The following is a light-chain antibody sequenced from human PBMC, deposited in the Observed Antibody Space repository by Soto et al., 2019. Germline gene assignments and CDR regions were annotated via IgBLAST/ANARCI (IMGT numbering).Light chain of an antibody. CDR3: QTWGTGIHVV. J-gene: IGLJ2*01. V-gene: IGLV4-69*01. Sequence: QLVLTQSPSASASLGASVKLTCTLSSGHSSYAIAWHQQQPETGPRYLMKLDSDGSHTKGDAIPDRFSGSSSGAERYLTTSSLQSEDEADYYCQTWGTGIHVVFGGGTKLTVL. CDR1: SGHSSYA. CDR2: LDSDGSH.